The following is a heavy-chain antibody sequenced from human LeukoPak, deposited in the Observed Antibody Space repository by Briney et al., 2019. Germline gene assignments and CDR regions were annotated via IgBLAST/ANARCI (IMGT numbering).Heavy chain of an antibody. D-gene: IGHD6-19*01. CDR3: AREGEVAGYFDY. V-gene: IGHV4-59*12. CDR2: IYYSGST. Sequence: ETLSLTCTVSGGSISSYYWSWIRQPPGKGLEWIGYIYYSGSTNYNPSLKSRVTISVDTSKNQFSLKLSSVTAADTAVYYCAREGEVAGYFDYWGQGTLVTVSS. J-gene: IGHJ4*02. CDR1: GGSISSYY.